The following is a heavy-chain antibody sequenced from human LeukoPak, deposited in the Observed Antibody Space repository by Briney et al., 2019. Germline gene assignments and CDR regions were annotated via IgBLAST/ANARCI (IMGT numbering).Heavy chain of an antibody. D-gene: IGHD6-19*01. J-gene: IGHJ3*02. V-gene: IGHV3-48*03. Sequence: GGSLRLSCAASGFTFSSFEMSWVRQAPGKGLEWVSYISSSGITIYYADSMKGRFTISRDNAKNSLYLQMNSLRAEDTAVYYCARDPTIAVAGLDDAFDIWGQGTMVTVSS. CDR2: ISSSGITI. CDR1: GFTFSSFE. CDR3: ARDPTIAVAGLDDAFDI.